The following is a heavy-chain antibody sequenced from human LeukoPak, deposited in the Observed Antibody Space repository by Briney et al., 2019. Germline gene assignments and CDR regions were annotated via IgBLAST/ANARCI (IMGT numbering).Heavy chain of an antibody. CDR1: GGSISSGSYY. CDR2: IDTSGST. V-gene: IGHV4-61*02. CDR3: ARSQLGSYYYYYYMDV. Sequence: SETLSLTCTVSGGSISSGSYYWSWIRQPAGKGLEWIGRIDTSGSTNYNPSLKSRVTISLDTSKNQFSLRLSSVTAADTAVYYCARSQLGSYYYYYYMDVWGKGTTVTISS. J-gene: IGHJ6*03. D-gene: IGHD3-10*01.